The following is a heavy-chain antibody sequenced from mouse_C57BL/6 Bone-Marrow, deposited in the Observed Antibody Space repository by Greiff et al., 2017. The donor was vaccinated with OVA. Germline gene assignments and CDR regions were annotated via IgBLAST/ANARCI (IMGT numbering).Heavy chain of an antibody. CDR1: GYAFSSSW. J-gene: IGHJ4*01. Sequence: VQLQQSGPELVKPGASVKISCKASGYAFSSSWMNWVKQRPGKGLEWIGRIYPGDGDTNYNGKFKGKATLTADKSSSTAYMQLSSLTSEDSAVYFCARLDGMDYWGQGTSVTVSS. V-gene: IGHV1-82*01. CDR2: IYPGDGDT. CDR3: ARLDGMDY. D-gene: IGHD2-3*01.